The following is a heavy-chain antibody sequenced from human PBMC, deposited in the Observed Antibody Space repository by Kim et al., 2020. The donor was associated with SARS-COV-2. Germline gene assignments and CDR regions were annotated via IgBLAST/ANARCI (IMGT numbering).Heavy chain of an antibody. Sequence: SETLSLTCTVSGGSISSDIYYWGWIRQPPGKGLEWIGTIYSSGSTYYNPSLKSRVTISVDTSKNQFSLKLSSVTAADTAVYYCVRHHPVGTGTTSLPPPFEYWGQGTLVTVSS. CDR3: VRHHPVGTGTTSLPPPFEY. D-gene: IGHD1-7*01. CDR1: GGSISSDIYY. CDR2: IYSSGST. J-gene: IGHJ4*02. V-gene: IGHV4-39*01.